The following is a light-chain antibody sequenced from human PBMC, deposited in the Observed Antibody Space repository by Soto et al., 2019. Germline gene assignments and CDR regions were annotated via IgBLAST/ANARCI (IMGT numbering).Light chain of an antibody. CDR2: GAS. CDR1: ESVSRSY. J-gene: IGKJ4*01. V-gene: IGKV3-20*01. Sequence: EIVLTQSPGTLSLSPGERATLSCRGSESVSRSYLAWYQQNPGQAPRPLLYGASSRSTGIPDSFSGSASGTDFTLTISSLEPEDFAVYYCQQYGSPLTFGGGTKVDIK. CDR3: QQYGSPLT.